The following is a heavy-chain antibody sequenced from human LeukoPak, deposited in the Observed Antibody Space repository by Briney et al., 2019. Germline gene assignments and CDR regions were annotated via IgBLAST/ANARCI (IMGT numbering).Heavy chain of an antibody. CDR2: ISGSGGST. V-gene: IGHV3-23*01. D-gene: IGHD5-18*01. CDR3: ARGYSYGHFDY. Sequence: PGGSLRLSCVASGITFSNYAMSWVRQAPGKGLEWVSAISGSGGSTYYADSVKGRFTISRDNSKNTLYLQMNSLRAEDTAVYYCARGYSYGHFDYWGQGTLVTVSS. J-gene: IGHJ4*02. CDR1: GITFSNYA.